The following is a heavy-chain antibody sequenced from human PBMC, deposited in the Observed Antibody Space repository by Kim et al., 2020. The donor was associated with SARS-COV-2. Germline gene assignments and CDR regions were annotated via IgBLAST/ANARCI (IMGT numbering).Heavy chain of an antibody. J-gene: IGHJ4*02. CDR2: INHSGST. V-gene: IGHV4-34*01. CDR1: GGSFSGYY. CDR3: AGGSTARTRTQHY. Sequence: SETLSLTCAVYGGSFSGYYWSWIRQPPGKGLEWIGEINHSGSTNYNPSLKSRVTISVDTSKNQFSLKLSSVTAADTAVYYCAGGSTARTRTQHYWGQGTLVTVSS. D-gene: IGHD1-26*01.